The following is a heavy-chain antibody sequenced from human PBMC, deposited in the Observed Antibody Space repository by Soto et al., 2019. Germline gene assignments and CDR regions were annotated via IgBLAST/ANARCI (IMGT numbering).Heavy chain of an antibody. D-gene: IGHD3-22*01. V-gene: IGHV3-48*02. CDR3: ARGLYYYDSSGYWGY. Sequence: GESLRLSCAFTRFAVTSYCMHWLRQAPGKGLEWVSYISSSSSTIYYADSVKGRFTISRDNAKNSLYLQMNSLRDEDTSVYYCARGLYYYDSSGYWGYWGQGT. CDR2: ISSSSSTI. J-gene: IGHJ4*02. CDR1: RFAVTSYC.